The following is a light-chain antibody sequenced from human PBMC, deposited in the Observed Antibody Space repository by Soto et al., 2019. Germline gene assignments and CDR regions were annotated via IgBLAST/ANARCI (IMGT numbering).Light chain of an antibody. CDR2: VAS. V-gene: IGKV1-39*01. CDR1: QNIGRF. Sequence: DIQMTQSPSSLSASVGDRVTITCRASQNIGRFLNWHQQKPGKAPNVLINVASTLRSGVPSRFSGSGSGTDFNLTINSLQPEYFATYFCQQSFTTPLTFGGGTKVEIK. J-gene: IGKJ4*01. CDR3: QQSFTTPLT.